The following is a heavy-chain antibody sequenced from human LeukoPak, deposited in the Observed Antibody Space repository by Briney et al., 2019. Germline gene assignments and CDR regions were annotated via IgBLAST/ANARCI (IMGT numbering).Heavy chain of an antibody. D-gene: IGHD3-3*01. CDR2: INHSGST. Sequence: SETLSLTCSVSGGSVSSSNYYWGWIRQPPGKGLEWIGEINHSGSTNYNPSLKSRVTISVDTSKNQFSLKLSSVTAADTAVYYCARVTAIFGVVKVDYWGQGTLVTVSS. CDR1: GGSVSSSNYY. V-gene: IGHV4-39*07. J-gene: IGHJ4*02. CDR3: ARVTAIFGVVKVDY.